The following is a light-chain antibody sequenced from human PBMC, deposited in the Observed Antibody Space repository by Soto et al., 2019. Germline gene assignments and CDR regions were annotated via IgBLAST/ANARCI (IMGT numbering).Light chain of an antibody. CDR3: ETWDSNLEV. V-gene: IGLV4-60*03. CDR1: SGHSSYI. CDR2: LEGSGSY. Sequence: QAVVTQSSSASASLGSSVKLTCTLSSGHSSYIIAWHQQQPGKAPRYLMKLEGSGSYNKGSGVPDRFSGSSSGADRYLTISNLQSEDEADYYCETWDSNLEVFGGGT. J-gene: IGLJ3*02.